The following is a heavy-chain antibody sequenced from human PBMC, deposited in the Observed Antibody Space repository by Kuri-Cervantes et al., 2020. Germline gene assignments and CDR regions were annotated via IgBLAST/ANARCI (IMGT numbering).Heavy chain of an antibody. V-gene: IGHV3-48*02. D-gene: IGHD4-17*01. CDR1: GFTFTSYS. Sequence: SCAASGFTFTSYSMNWVRQAPGKGLEWISYINPVSGAKYYADSVKGRFTISRDDAKNSLDLQMSSLTDEDTAVYYCARAGPHYGDNIGYFDYWGQGTLVTVSS. J-gene: IGHJ4*02. CDR3: ARAGPHYGDNIGYFDY. CDR2: INPVSGAK.